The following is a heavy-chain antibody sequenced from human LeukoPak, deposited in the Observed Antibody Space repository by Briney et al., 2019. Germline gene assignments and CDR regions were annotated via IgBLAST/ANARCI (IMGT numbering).Heavy chain of an antibody. V-gene: IGHV3-23*01. CDR1: GFTFSSYA. J-gene: IGHJ4*02. D-gene: IGHD4-17*01. Sequence: GGSLRLSCAASGFTFSSYAMSWVRQVPGKGLEWVSAVSGSGGSTYYADSVKGRFTISRDNSKNTLYLQMNSLRAEDTAVYYCAKDLHSYGDYVVDYWGQGTLVTVSS. CDR3: AKDLHSYGDYVVDY. CDR2: VSGSGGST.